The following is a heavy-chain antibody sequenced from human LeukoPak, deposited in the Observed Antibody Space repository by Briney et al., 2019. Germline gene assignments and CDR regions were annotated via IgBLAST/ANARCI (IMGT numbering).Heavy chain of an antibody. D-gene: IGHD1-26*01. CDR1: GFTVSSNY. J-gene: IGHJ4*02. CDR2: IYSGGST. CDR3: AKSSGGLPRDYFDY. Sequence: GGSLRLSCAASGFTVSSNYMSWVRQAPGKGLEWVSVIYSGGSTYYADSVKGRFTISRDNSKNTLYLQMNSLRAEDTAVYYCAKSSGGLPRDYFDYWGQGTLVTVSS. V-gene: IGHV3-66*01.